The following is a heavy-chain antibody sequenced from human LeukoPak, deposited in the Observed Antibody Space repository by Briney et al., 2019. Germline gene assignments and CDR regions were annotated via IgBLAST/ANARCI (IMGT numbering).Heavy chain of an antibody. CDR2: FSYTGDT. J-gene: IGHJ5*02. Sequence: SEALSLTCTVSGGSISNFYWSWGRQPLGSGLQGLGDFSYTGDTSYSPSLNSRVTISVDTSKSQFSLKLNSVTAADTAVYYCARGDLQGGVRFAPWGQGTLVTVSS. CDR3: ARGDLQGGVRFAP. V-gene: IGHV4-59*13. D-gene: IGHD3-16*01. CDR1: GGSISNFY.